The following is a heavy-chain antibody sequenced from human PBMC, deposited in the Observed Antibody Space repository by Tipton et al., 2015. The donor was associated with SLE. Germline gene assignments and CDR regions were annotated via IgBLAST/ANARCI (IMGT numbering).Heavy chain of an antibody. CDR3: ARIGGRDIAVVPAATGAFEI. J-gene: IGHJ3*02. V-gene: IGHV5-51*03. CDR2: IYPGDSDT. CDR1: GYSFTSYW. Sequence: QLVQSGAEVKKPGESLRISCKGSGYSFTSYWIGWVRQMPGKGLEWMGIIYPGDSDTRYSPSFQGQVTISADKSITTAYLQWSSLKSSDTAMYYCARIGGRDIAVVPAATGAFEIWGQGTMVTVSS. D-gene: IGHD2-15*01.